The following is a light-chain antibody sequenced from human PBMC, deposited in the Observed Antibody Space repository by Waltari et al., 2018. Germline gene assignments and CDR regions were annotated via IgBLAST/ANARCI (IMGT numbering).Light chain of an antibody. CDR2: KSS. Sequence: DIQMTQSPSTLSASVGYRVTITCRASESISTWWAWYQQKPGKAPHLLIHKSSSLESGVPSRFRGSGSGTDFTLTISSLQPDDFATYYCLQYKTYLWTFGQGTKVEIK. V-gene: IGKV1-5*03. CDR1: ESISTW. CDR3: LQYKTYLWT. J-gene: IGKJ1*01.